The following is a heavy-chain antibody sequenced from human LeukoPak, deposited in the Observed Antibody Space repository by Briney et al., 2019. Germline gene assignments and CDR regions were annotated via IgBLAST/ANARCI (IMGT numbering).Heavy chain of an antibody. V-gene: IGHV3-30*18. D-gene: IGHD6-13*01. CDR1: GFTFSSYG. CDR3: AKIAAAGTDY. CDR2: ISYDGSNK. J-gene: IGHJ4*02. Sequence: GRSLRLSCAASGFTFSSYGMHWVRQAPGKGLEWVAVISYDGSNKYYADSVKGRFTISRDNSKNTLYLQMNSLRAEDTAVYYCAKIAAAGTDYWGQGTLVTVSS.